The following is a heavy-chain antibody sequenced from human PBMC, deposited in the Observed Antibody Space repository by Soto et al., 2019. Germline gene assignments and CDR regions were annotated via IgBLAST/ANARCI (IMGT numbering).Heavy chain of an antibody. D-gene: IGHD6-6*01. CDR1: GLTFSSYG. J-gene: IGHJ6*02. CDR2: ISYDGSNK. Sequence: GGSLRLSCAASGLTFSSYGMHWVRQAPGKGLEWVAVISYDGSNKYYADSVKGRFTISRDNSKNTLYLQMNSLRAEDTAVYYCAKSRKQLGSIYYYYGMDVWGQGTTVTVSS. CDR3: AKSRKQLGSIYYYYGMDV. V-gene: IGHV3-30*18.